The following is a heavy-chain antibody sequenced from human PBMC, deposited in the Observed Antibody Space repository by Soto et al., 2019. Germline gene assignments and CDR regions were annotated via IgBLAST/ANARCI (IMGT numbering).Heavy chain of an antibody. CDR1: GDSVSSNSAA. CDR3: ARVVVDNWNYPSRYYYYGMDV. D-gene: IGHD1-7*01. V-gene: IGHV6-1*01. J-gene: IGHJ6*02. CDR2: TYYRSKWYN. Sequence: QVQLQQSGPGLVKPSQTLSLTCAISGDSVSSNSAAWNWIRQSPSRGLEWLGRTYYRSKWYNDYAVSVNSRITINPDTSKNQFSLQLNSVTPEDTAVYYCARVVVDNWNYPSRYYYYGMDVWGQGTTVTVSS.